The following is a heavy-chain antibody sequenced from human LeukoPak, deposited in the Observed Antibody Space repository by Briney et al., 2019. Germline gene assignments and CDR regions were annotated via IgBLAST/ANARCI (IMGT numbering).Heavy chain of an antibody. D-gene: IGHD3-22*01. Sequence: GGSLRLSCAASGFTFSNAWMNWVRQAPGKGLEWVGRIKSKTDGGTTDYAAPVKGRFTISRDDSKNTLYLQMNSLKTEDTAVYYCTTETGYYYDSSGSTPRDYWGQGTLVTVSS. CDR1: GFTFSNAW. CDR2: IKSKTDGGTT. CDR3: TTETGYYYDSSGSTPRDY. V-gene: IGHV3-15*07. J-gene: IGHJ4*02.